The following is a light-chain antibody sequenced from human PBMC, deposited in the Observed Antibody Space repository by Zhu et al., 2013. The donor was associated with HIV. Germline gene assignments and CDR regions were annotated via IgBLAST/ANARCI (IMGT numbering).Light chain of an antibody. J-gene: IGKJ1*01. Sequence: IQMTQSPSSLSASAGDRVTITCRASQDISSALAWYQQKPGKAPKLLISDASSLESGVPSRFTGSGSGTDFTLSISSLQPEDFAVCYCQQYDTSPLWTFGQGTKVEV. CDR2: DAS. V-gene: IGKV1-13*02. CDR1: QDISSA. CDR3: QQYDTSPLWT.